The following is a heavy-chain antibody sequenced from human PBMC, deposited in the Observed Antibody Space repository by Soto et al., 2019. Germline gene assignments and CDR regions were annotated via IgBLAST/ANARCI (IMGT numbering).Heavy chain of an antibody. D-gene: IGHD3-10*01. V-gene: IGHV4-39*01. CDR1: GDSISNNNFY. CDR3: ARHYGYYSHYMDV. Sequence: PSETLSLTCTVSGDSISNNNFYWGWIRQPPGKGLEWIGSIYYSGSTYYNPSLKSRVTISVDTSNNQLSLKLSSVTSADSVVYYCARHYGYYSHYMDVWTKGTTVTVSS. J-gene: IGHJ6*03. CDR2: IYYSGST.